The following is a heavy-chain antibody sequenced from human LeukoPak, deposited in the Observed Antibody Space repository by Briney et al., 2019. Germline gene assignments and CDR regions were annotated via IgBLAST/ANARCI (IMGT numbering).Heavy chain of an antibody. J-gene: IGHJ3*02. CDR3: AKEXVYYSASAFDI. CDR2: ISWNSGSI. CDR1: GFTFYDYA. V-gene: IGHV3-9*01. D-gene: IGHD5/OR15-5a*01. Sequence: QPGGSLRLSCAVSGFTFYDYAKHWVRHATGKGLEGVSGISWNSGSIEYADSVKGRFTISRDNAKNSLYVEMKSQRGEGTGLYYCAKEXVYYSASAFDICGQGTIVTVSS.